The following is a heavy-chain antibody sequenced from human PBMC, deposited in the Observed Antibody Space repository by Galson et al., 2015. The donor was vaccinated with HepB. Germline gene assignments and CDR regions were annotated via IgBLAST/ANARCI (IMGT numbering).Heavy chain of an antibody. J-gene: IGHJ4*02. V-gene: IGHV3-7*03. D-gene: IGHD4/OR15-4a*01. Sequence: SLRLSCAASGFTFSSYWMSWVRQAPGKGLEWVANIKQDGSEKYYVDSVKGRFTISRDNAKNSLYLQMNSLRAEDTAVYYCARGLAHSDATGALDCWGQGTLVTVSS. CDR2: IKQDGSEK. CDR3: ARGLAHSDATGALDC. CDR1: GFTFSSYW.